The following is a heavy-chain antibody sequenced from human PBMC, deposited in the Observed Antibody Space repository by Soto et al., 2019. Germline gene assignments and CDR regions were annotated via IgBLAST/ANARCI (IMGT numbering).Heavy chain of an antibody. D-gene: IGHD3-16*01. J-gene: IGHJ4*02. CDR3: AIGVGSSPPQY. CDR2: IYASGSS. V-gene: IGHV4-59*02. CDR1: GGSVSVYY. Sequence: SETLSLTCTISGGSVSVYYWSWIRQYTGQGIEWIGYIYASGSSYYNPPRRSRVTISTDTSKNHISLKLTSPTAAVTAVYYCAIGVGSSPPQYWGRGTLVTVSS.